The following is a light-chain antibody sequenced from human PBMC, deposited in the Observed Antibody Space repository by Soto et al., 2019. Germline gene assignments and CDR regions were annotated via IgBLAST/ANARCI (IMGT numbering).Light chain of an antibody. J-gene: IGLJ1*01. CDR2: EVS. CDR3: SSYTTTNTLV. V-gene: IGLV2-14*01. Sequence: QSVLHQPASVSGSPGQSITISCTGTSSDVGAYRYVSWYQQHPGKAPKLTIYEVSNRPSGVSNRFSGSKSGNTASLTVSELQAEDEADYYCSSYTTTNTLVFGTGTKVTVL. CDR1: SSDVGAYRY.